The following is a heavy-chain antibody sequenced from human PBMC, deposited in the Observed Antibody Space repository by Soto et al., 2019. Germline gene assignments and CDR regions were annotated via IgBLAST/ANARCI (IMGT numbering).Heavy chain of an antibody. V-gene: IGHV3-7*01. CDR2: IKGDGSEK. CDR3: GRDEVRNGVGV. Sequence: GGSLRLSCVASGFTFTGYWMIWVRQAPGKGLEWVANIKGDGSEKRYVDSVKGRLTISRDNAKNSVYLQMNSLRVEDTALYYCGRDEVRNGVGVWGQGTTVTVSS. J-gene: IGHJ6*02. CDR1: GFTFTGYW.